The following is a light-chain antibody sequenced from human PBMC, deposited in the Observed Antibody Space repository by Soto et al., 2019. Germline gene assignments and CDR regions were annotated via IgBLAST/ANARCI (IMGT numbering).Light chain of an antibody. CDR1: QSVSSK. Sequence: EIVMTQSPATLSVSPGERATLSCRASQSVSSKLAWYQQKPGQGPRLLIYDASSRATGIPARFSGSGSGTEFTLTISSLQSEDFALYYCQHYSTWLWTFGQGTKVEIK. CDR3: QHYSTWLWT. V-gene: IGKV3-15*01. J-gene: IGKJ1*01. CDR2: DAS.